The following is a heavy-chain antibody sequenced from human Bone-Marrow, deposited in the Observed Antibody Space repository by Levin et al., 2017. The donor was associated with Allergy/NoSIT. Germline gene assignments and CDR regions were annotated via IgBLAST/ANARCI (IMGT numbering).Heavy chain of an antibody. V-gene: IGHV3-49*03. D-gene: IGHD5-24*01. Sequence: GGSLRLSCTASGFTFGDYAMSWFRQAPGKGLEWVGFIRSKAYGGTTEYAASVKGRFTISRDDSKSIAYLQMNSLKTEDTAVYYCTRVPQNRRDGYNLGGTFDYWGQGTLVTVSS. CDR1: GFTFGDYA. CDR2: IRSKAYGGTT. J-gene: IGHJ4*02. CDR3: TRVPQNRRDGYNLGGTFDY.